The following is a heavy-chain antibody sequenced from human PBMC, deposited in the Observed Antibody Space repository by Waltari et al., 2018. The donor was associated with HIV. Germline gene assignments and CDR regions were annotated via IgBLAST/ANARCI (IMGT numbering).Heavy chain of an antibody. J-gene: IGHJ5*02. CDR1: GFRFSDYN. D-gene: IGHD6-19*01. V-gene: IGHV3-21*01. Sequence: EVRLLESGGGLVRRGGSRRLSCAASGFRFSDYNMNWVRQGPGKGLEGFACSGSLQNFIHYADSVECSFTVSRDKAKNSLYLQMNSLTAEDTAVYYCARGPSSGWSWFDPWGQGTLVTVSS. CDR2: SGSLQNFI. CDR3: ARGPSSGWSWFDP.